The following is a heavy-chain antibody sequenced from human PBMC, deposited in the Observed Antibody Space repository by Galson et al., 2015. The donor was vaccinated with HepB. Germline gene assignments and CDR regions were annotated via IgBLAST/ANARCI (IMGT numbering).Heavy chain of an antibody. V-gene: IGHV1-24*01. CDR1: GYTLTELS. CDR2: FDPEDGET. CDR3: ATVGYSSGWYDDY. J-gene: IGHJ4*02. Sequence: SVKVSCKVSGYTLTELSMHWVRQAPGKGLEWMGGFDPEDGETIYAQKFQGRVTMTEDTSTDTAYMELSSLKSEDTAVYYCATVGYSSGWYDDYWGQGTLVTVSS. D-gene: IGHD6-19*01.